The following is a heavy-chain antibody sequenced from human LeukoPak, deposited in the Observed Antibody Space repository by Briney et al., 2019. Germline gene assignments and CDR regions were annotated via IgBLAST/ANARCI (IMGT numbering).Heavy chain of an antibody. V-gene: IGHV3-7*01. CDR2: INQDGGDE. CDR1: GFTFSSYW. Sequence: GGSLRLSCVASGFTFSSYWMTWVRQAPGKGLEWVANINQDGGDEYYVDSVKGRFTISRDNAKNSLYLQMNSLRAEDTAMYYCARDVAAADSWGQGTLVTVSS. CDR3: ARDVAAADS. J-gene: IGHJ4*02. D-gene: IGHD6-13*01.